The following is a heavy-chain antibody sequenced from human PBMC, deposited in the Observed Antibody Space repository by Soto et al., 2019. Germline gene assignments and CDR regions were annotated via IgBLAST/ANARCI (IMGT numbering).Heavy chain of an antibody. Sequence: QVQLQESGPGLVKPSETLSLTCTVFGGSINNYYWGWIRQAPGKGLDWIGHIYYRGSPNYNSSLKSRVTISADTSKNQVSLKLTSMTAADTAVYYCARGLNTGFYRAFDIWGQGTMVTVSS. V-gene: IGHV4-59*01. J-gene: IGHJ3*02. CDR3: ARGLNTGFYRAFDI. D-gene: IGHD3-9*01. CDR2: IYYRGSP. CDR1: GGSINNYY.